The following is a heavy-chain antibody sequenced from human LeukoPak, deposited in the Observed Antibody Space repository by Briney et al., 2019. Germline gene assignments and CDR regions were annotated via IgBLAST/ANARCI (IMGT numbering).Heavy chain of an antibody. V-gene: IGHV4-59*01. J-gene: IGHJ4*02. CDR2: IYYSGST. D-gene: IGHD3-10*01. Sequence: PSETLSLTCTVSGGSFSSYYWSWIRQPPGKGLEWIGYIYYSGSTNYNPSLKSRVTISVDKSKNKCSLKLSSVTAADTAVYYCARTEYFFDYWGQGTLVTVSS. CDR3: ARTEYFFDY. CDR1: GGSFSSYY.